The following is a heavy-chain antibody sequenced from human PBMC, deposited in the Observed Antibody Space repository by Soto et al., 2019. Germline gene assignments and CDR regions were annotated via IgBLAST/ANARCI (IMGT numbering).Heavy chain of an antibody. D-gene: IGHD6-13*01. J-gene: IGHJ6*02. Sequence: SETLSLTCTVSGGSISSSSYYWGWIRQPPGKGLEWIGSIYYSGSTYYNPSLKSRVTISVDTSKNQFSLKLSSVTAADTAVYYCARHPLTGGVAARNYYYYYGMDVWGQGTTVTVSS. CDR3: ARHPLTGGVAARNYYYYYGMDV. CDR2: IYYSGST. V-gene: IGHV4-39*01. CDR1: GGSISSSSYY.